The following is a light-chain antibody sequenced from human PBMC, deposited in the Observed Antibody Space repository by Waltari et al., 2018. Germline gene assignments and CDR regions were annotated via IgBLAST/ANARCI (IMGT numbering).Light chain of an antibody. CDR3: AVWDDSLGTFV. J-gene: IGLJ1*01. CDR1: SSNAGLNS. V-gene: IGLV1-47*01. CDR2: RDN. Sequence: QSVLTQPPSASGTPGQRVTIPRSGRSSNAGLNSVYWYQQIPGTAPNPLIYRDNPRPSGVPDRFSGSKSGASASLAVSGLRSEDEADYYCAVWDDSLGTFVFGTGTQVTVL.